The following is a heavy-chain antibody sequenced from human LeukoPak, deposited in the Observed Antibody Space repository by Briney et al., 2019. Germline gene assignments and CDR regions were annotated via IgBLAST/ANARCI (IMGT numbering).Heavy chain of an antibody. J-gene: IGHJ4*02. CDR2: IYYSGST. CDR3: ARRVYDSSGYLFYYFDY. Sequence: SETLSLTCTVSGGSISSYYWSWIRQPPGKGLEWIGYIYYSGSTNYNPSLKSRVTISVDTSKNQFSLKLSSVTAADTAVYYCARRVYDSSGYLFYYFDYWGQGTLVTVPS. CDR1: GGSISSYY. D-gene: IGHD3-22*01. V-gene: IGHV4-59*08.